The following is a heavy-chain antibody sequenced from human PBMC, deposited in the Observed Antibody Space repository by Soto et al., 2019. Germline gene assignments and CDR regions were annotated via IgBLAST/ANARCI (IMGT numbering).Heavy chain of an antibody. Sequence: QVQLVQSGAEMRKPGSSLRVSCKASGGTFSDYAFSWVRQAPGQGLEWVGGIVPRFGAPNYAQKVGGRVTITADTSTSTVYMALSSLRFDDTAVYFCARDRIQLRLGKYSFNGMDVWGQGTTIIVSS. CDR2: IVPRFGAP. J-gene: IGHJ6*02. CDR1: GGTFSDYA. V-gene: IGHV1-69*06. D-gene: IGHD3-16*01. CDR3: ARDRIQLRLGKYSFNGMDV.